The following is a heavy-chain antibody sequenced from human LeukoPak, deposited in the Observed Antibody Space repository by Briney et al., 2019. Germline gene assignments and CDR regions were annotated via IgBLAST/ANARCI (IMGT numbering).Heavy chain of an antibody. D-gene: IGHD6-13*01. Sequence: ASVKVSCKASGYTFTNSYMHWVRQAPGQGLEWMGLINPSGGTTNYAQKFQGRVTITTDESTSTAYMELSSLRSEDTAVYYCARASAAEGAFDIWGQGTMVTVSS. CDR1: GYTFTNSY. J-gene: IGHJ3*02. V-gene: IGHV1-46*01. CDR3: ARASAAEGAFDI. CDR2: INPSGGTT.